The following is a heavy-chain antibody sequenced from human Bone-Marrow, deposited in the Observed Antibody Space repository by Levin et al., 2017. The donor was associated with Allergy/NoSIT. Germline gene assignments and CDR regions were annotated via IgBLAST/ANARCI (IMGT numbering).Heavy chain of an antibody. J-gene: IGHJ5*02. V-gene: IGHV1-8*01. Sequence: GESLKISCKTSGYTFTSYNVYWVRQATGQGLEWMGYINPNSGNTAYARKFQGRVTMTRNSSITTAYMELSSLRSEDTAMYYCSRGDCYSGSCYGPDWFDPWARGPRSPSPQ. CDR2: INPNSGNT. D-gene: IGHD2-15*01. CDR3: SRGDCYSGSCYGPDWFDP. CDR1: GYTFTSYN.